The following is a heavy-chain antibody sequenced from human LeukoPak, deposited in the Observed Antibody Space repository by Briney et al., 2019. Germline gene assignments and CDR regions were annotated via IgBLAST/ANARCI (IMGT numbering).Heavy chain of an antibody. J-gene: IGHJ4*02. D-gene: IGHD4-23*01. CDR3: ARHDGGSSVDY. V-gene: IGHV4-59*08. CDR2: IYYSGST. CDR1: GGSISSYY. Sequence: SETPSLTCTVSGGSISSYYWSWIRQPPGKGLEWIGYIYYSGSTNYNPALKSRVTISVDTSKNQFSLKLSSVTAADTAVYYCARHDGGSSVDYWGQGTLVTVSS.